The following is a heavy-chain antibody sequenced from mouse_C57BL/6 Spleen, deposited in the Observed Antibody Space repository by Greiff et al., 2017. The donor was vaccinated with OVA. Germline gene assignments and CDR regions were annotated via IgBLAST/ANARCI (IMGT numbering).Heavy chain of an antibody. D-gene: IGHD2-12*01. J-gene: IGHJ2*01. V-gene: IGHV5-16*01. CDR1: GFTFSDYY. CDR2: INYDGSST. Sequence: EVKLVESEGGLVQPGSSMKLSCTASGFTFSDYYMAWVRQVPEKGLEWVANINYDGSSTYYLDSLKSRFIISRDNAKNILYMQMSSLKSEDTATYYCAREINYRSFDYWGQGTTLTVSS. CDR3: AREINYRSFDY.